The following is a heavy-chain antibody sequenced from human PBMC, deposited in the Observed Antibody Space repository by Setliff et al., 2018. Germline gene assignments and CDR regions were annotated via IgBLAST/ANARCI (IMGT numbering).Heavy chain of an antibody. J-gene: IGHJ5*02. D-gene: IGHD6-19*01. V-gene: IGHV4-34*01. CDR2: INHSGST. CDR1: GGSFSGYY. CDR3: ARRSGWPNWFDP. Sequence: TLSLTCAVYGGSFSGYYWSWIRQPPGKGLEWIGEINHSGSTNYNPSLKSRVTIPVDTSKNQFSLKLSSVTAADTAVYYCARRSGWPNWFDPWGQGTLVTV.